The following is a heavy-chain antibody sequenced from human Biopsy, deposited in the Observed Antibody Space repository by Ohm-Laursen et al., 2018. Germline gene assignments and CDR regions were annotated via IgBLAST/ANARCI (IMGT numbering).Heavy chain of an antibody. Sequence: GSLRLSCAASGFTFGDYGMHWVRQRPGKGLEWVSLISWDGSSRDYADSVKGRFTISRDNSKNSLYLQMNSLRAEDTALYFCARASRGQYFYYYYGMDVWGQGTTVTVSS. J-gene: IGHJ6*02. CDR1: GFTFGDYG. CDR2: ISWDGSSR. V-gene: IGHV3-43D*04. D-gene: IGHD3-9*01. CDR3: ARASRGQYFYYYYGMDV.